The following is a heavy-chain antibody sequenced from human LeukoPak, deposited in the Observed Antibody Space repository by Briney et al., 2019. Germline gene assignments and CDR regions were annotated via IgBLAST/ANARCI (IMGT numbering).Heavy chain of an antibody. Sequence: PGGSLRLSCAASGFTFSSYAMHWVRQAPGKGLEWVAVISYDGSNKYYADSVKGRFTISRDNSKNTLYLQMNSLRAEDTAVYYCARDFLSSITTYWGQGTLVTVSS. J-gene: IGHJ4*02. V-gene: IGHV3-30-3*01. D-gene: IGHD3-10*01. CDR2: ISYDGSNK. CDR3: ARDFLSSITTY. CDR1: GFTFSSYA.